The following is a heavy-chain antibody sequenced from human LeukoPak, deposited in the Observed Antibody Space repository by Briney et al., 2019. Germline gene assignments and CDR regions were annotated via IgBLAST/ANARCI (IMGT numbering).Heavy chain of an antibody. J-gene: IGHJ4*02. Sequence: SETLSLTCTVSGGSISTYYWNWIRQSPGKGLEWIGYINYSGSTDYNPSLKSRVTISVDTSKNQFSLKLSSVTAADTAVYYCASTPYGSGSHFDYWGQGTLVTVSS. CDR2: INYSGST. D-gene: IGHD3-10*01. V-gene: IGHV4-59*12. CDR3: ASTPYGSGSHFDY. CDR1: GGSISTYY.